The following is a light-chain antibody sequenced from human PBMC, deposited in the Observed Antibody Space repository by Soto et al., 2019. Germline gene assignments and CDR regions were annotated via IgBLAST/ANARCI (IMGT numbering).Light chain of an antibody. V-gene: IGKV3-20*01. J-gene: IGKJ5*01. CDR2: DAS. Sequence: EIVLAQSPGTLSLSPGESATLSCRASQSVSSYLAWYQQKPGQAPRLLIYDASNRATGIPARFSGSVSGSDFILTINGLEPEDFAVYYCQQYGSSHTFGQGTRLEIK. CDR1: QSVSSY. CDR3: QQYGSSHT.